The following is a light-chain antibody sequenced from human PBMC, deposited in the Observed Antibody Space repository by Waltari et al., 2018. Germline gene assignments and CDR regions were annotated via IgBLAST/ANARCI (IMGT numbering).Light chain of an antibody. Sequence: EIVLTQSPATLSLSPGERATLSCRASQSVSSYLAWYQQKPGQAPRLLNYDASNRATGIPARFSGSGSGTDFTLTISSLEPEDFAVYYCQQRSNWGYTFGQGTKLEIK. CDR3: QQRSNWGYT. V-gene: IGKV3-11*01. CDR1: QSVSSY. J-gene: IGKJ2*01. CDR2: DAS.